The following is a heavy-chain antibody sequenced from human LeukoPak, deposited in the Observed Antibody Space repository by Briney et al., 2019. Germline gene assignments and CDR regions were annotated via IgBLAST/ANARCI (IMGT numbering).Heavy chain of an antibody. CDR1: GGSISSYY. V-gene: IGHV4-59*01. CDR2: IYYSGST. J-gene: IGHJ4*02. D-gene: IGHD3-9*01. Sequence: SETLSLTCTVSGGSISSYYWSWIRQPPGKGLEWIGYIYYSGSTNHNPSLKSRVTISVDTSKNQFSLKLSSVTAADTAVYYCARGVRYFDWLLQYFDYWGQGTLVTVSS. CDR3: ARGVRYFDWLLQYFDY.